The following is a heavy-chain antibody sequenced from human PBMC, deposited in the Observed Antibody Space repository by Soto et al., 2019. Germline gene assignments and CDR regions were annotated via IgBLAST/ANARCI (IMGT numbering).Heavy chain of an antibody. D-gene: IGHD2-15*01. Sequence: GASVKVSCKASGYTFTSYYMHWVRQAPGQGLEWMGIINPSGGSTSYAQKFQGRVTMTRDTSTSTVYMELSSLRSEDTAVYYCAAMTPRDNWFDPWGQGTLVTVSS. CDR1: GYTFTSYY. CDR2: INPSGGST. CDR3: AAMTPRDNWFDP. J-gene: IGHJ5*02. V-gene: IGHV1-46*01.